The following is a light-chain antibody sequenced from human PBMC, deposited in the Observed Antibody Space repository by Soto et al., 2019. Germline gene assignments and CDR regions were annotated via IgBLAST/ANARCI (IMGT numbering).Light chain of an antibody. Sequence: EMVLTQSPGTLSLSPGERATLSCRASQTVGSRYLAWYQQKPGQAPRLLIYGASSRATGIPDRFSGSGSGTDFSLTISRLEPEDFALYYFQQYGSSRTFGQGTKVXIK. V-gene: IGKV3-20*01. CDR1: QTVGSRY. J-gene: IGKJ1*01. CDR2: GAS. CDR3: QQYGSSRT.